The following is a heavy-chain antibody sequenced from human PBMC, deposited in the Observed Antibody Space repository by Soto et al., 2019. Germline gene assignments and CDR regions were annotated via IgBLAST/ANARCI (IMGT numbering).Heavy chain of an antibody. CDR2: IVPLYHVI. V-gene: IGHV1-69*10. Sequence: ASVKVSCKASGGNFGTYRLNWVRQAPGQGLEWVGEIVPLYHVINYAPEFQGRVSLTTETSASTAYMELRSLRSDDTAVYYCARSAPFDIYAITPVEFWGQGTLVTVSS. CDR3: ARSAPFDIYAITPVEF. D-gene: IGHD3-9*01. CDR1: GGNFGTYR. J-gene: IGHJ4*02.